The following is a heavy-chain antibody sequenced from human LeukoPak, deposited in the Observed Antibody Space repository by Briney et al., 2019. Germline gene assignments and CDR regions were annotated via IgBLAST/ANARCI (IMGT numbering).Heavy chain of an antibody. CDR1: GFTFSSYG. CDR3: AKDRGLKAGMDV. D-gene: IGHD3-10*01. CDR2: ISYDGSNK. Sequence: GRSLRLSCAASGFTFSSYGMHWVRQAPGKGLEWVAVISYDGSNKYYADSVKGRFTISRDNSKNTLYLQMNSLRAEDTAVYYCAKDRGLKAGMDVWGQGTTVTVSS. V-gene: IGHV3-30*18. J-gene: IGHJ6*02.